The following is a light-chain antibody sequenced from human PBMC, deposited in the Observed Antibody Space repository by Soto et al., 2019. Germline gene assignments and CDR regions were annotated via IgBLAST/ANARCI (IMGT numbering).Light chain of an antibody. CDR3: HQYGSSPFT. CDR2: GAS. CDR1: QSVSANY. Sequence: EVVLTQSPATLSLSPGERATLSCRVNQSVSANYLAWYQQKPGQAPRLLIYGASSRATAIPDRFSGSGSGTDFTLTISRLEPEDFAVFYCHQYGSSPFTFGPGTKLDIK. J-gene: IGKJ3*01. V-gene: IGKV3-20*01.